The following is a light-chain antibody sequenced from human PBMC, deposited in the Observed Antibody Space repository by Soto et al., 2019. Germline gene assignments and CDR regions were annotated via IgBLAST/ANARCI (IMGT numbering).Light chain of an antibody. V-gene: IGKV3-20*01. J-gene: IGKJ1*01. CDR3: QQYGSSPST. CDR2: GST. CDR1: QSVSSSY. Sequence: EIVLTQSPGTLSLSPGERATLSCRASQSVSSSYLAWYQQKPGQAPRLLIYGSTSRATGVPDRLSGSGSGTDFTLTIIRLEPEDFAVYFCQQYGSSPSTFDQGTKVEIK.